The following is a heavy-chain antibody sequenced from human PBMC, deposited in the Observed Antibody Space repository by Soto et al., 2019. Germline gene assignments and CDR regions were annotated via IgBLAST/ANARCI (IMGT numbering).Heavy chain of an antibody. V-gene: IGHV6-1*01. CDR2: TYYRSKWYN. Sequence: PSQTLSLTCAISGDSVSSNSAAWNWIRRSPSRGLEWLGRTYYRSKWYNDYAVSVKSRITINPDTSKNQFSLQLNSVTPEDTAVYYCARRGDSSGWYYYYYGMDVWGQGTTVTVSS. J-gene: IGHJ6*02. D-gene: IGHD6-19*01. CDR3: ARRGDSSGWYYYYYGMDV. CDR1: GDSVSSNSAA.